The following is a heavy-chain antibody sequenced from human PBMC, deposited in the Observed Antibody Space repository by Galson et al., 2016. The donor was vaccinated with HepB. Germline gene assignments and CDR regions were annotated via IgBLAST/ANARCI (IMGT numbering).Heavy chain of an antibody. J-gene: IGHJ2*01. CDR1: GYTFTSYY. Sequence: SVKVSCKASGYTFTSYYMHWVRQAPGQGLEWMGAIILSSGSTGYAQKFQGRVTVTRDTSTSTVYMELSSLRSEDTAVYYCARGPKYLDLWGRGTLITVSS. V-gene: IGHV1-46*01. CDR3: ARGPKYLDL. CDR2: IILSSGST.